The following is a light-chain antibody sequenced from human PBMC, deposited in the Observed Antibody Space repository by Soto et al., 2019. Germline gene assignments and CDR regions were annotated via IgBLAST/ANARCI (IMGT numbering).Light chain of an antibody. CDR2: AAS. V-gene: IGKV1D-12*01. Sequence: DIPMTQSPSSVSASIGDRVTMTCRASQGISNWLAWYQQKPGKAPKLLIYAASTLQSGVPSRFSGGGSGTDFTLTITSLQPEDFATYYCQQANSFLPLTFGGGTKVEIK. CDR3: QQANSFLPLT. CDR1: QGISNW. J-gene: IGKJ4*01.